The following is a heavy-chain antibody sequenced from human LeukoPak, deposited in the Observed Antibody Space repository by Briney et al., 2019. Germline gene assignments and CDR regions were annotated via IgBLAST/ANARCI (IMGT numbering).Heavy chain of an antibody. CDR3: ARLVGLSTTASY. V-gene: IGHV1-2*02. J-gene: IGHJ4*02. CDR2: INPTSGGT. Sequence: ASVKVSCKASGYTFIGYYLHWVRQAPGQGLEWMGWINPTSGGTNYAQKFQDRVTMTRDTSINTAYMELSRLTSDDTAVYYCARLVGLSTTASYWGRGTLVTVSS. CDR1: GYTFIGYY. D-gene: IGHD5/OR15-5a*01.